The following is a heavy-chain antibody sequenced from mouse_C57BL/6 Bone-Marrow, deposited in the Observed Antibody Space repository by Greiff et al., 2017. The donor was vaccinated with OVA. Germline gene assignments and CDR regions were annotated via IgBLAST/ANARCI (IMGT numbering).Heavy chain of an antibody. CDR3: ARGDGYGVSYFDY. Sequence: VQLQQPGAELVKPGASVKLSCKASGYTFTSYWMQWVKQRPGQGLEWIGEIDPSDSYTNYNQKFKGKATLTVDTSSSTAYMQLSSLTSEDSAVYYCARGDGYGVSYFDYWGQGTTLTVSS. J-gene: IGHJ2*01. D-gene: IGHD2-2*01. V-gene: IGHV1-50*01. CDR2: IDPSDSYT. CDR1: GYTFTSYW.